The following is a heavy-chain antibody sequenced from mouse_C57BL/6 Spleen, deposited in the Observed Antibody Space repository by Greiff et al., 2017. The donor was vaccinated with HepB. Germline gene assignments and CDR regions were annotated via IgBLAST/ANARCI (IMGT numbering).Heavy chain of an antibody. J-gene: IGHJ2*01. CDR2: IDPETGGT. Sequence: QVHVKQSGAELVRPGASVTLSCKASGYTFTDYEMHWVKQTPVHGLEWIGAIDPETGGTAYNQKFKGKAILTADKSSSTAYMELRSLTSEDSAVYYCTFNWGGRDYWGQGTTLTVSS. CDR1: GYTFTDYE. CDR3: TFNWGGRDY. D-gene: IGHD4-1*01. V-gene: IGHV1-15*01.